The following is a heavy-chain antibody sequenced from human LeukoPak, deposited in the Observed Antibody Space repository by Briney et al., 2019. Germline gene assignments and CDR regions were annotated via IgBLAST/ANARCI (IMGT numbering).Heavy chain of an antibody. CDR2: IKTDGSIT. V-gene: IGHV3-74*01. J-gene: IGHJ4*02. D-gene: IGHD3-10*01. CDR3: ARYGSGSHFDY. CDR1: GFSFSVYW. Sequence: GGSLRLSCAASGFSFSVYWMHWVRQAPGKGPVWVSRIKTDGSITDYADSVRGRFTISRDNAKNTLYLQMNSLRAEDTAVYYCARYGSGSHFDYWGQGTLVTVSS.